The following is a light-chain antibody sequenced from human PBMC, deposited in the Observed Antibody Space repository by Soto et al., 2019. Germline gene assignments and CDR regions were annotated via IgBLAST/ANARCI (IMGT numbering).Light chain of an antibody. CDR2: HNS. CDR1: SSNIGTYT. Sequence: QSVLTQTPSASGTPGQRVTISCSGSSSNIGTYTVNWYQQLPGTAPKLLIYHNSQRPSGVPDRFSGSKSGASASLAISGLQSEDEAEYYCAAWDDSLNGYVFGTGTKVTVL. V-gene: IGLV1-44*01. J-gene: IGLJ1*01. CDR3: AAWDDSLNGYV.